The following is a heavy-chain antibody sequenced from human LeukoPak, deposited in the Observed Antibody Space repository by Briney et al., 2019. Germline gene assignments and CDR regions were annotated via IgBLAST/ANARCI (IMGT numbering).Heavy chain of an antibody. V-gene: IGHV1-24*01. CDR3: ATRPGWYGFRFDY. CDR1: GYTLTELS. D-gene: IGHD6-19*01. CDR2: FDPEDGET. Sequence: ASVKVSCKVSGYTLTELSMHWVRQAPGKGLEWMGGFDPEDGETIYAQKFQRRVTMTEDTSTDTAYMELSSLRSEDTAVYYCATRPGWYGFRFDYWGQGTLVTVSS. J-gene: IGHJ4*02.